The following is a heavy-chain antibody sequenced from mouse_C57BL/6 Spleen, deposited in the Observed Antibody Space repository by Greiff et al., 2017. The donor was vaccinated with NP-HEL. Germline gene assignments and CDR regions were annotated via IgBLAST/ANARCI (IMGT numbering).Heavy chain of an antibody. J-gene: IGHJ1*03. Sequence: QVQLKQSGAELVRPGASVTLSCKASGYTFTDYEMHWVKQTPVHGLEWIGAIDPETGGTAYNQKFKGKAILTADKSSSTAYMELRSLTSEDSAVYYGTRRYYGSSHWYFDVWGTGTTVTVSS. D-gene: IGHD1-1*01. V-gene: IGHV1-15*01. CDR2: IDPETGGT. CDR3: TRRYYGSSHWYFDV. CDR1: GYTFTDYE.